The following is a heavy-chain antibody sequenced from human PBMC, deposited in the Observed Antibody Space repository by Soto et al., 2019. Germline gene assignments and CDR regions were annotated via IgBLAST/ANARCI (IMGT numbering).Heavy chain of an antibody. CDR3: ARGAPIVVVPAANWGWFDP. CDR1: GYTFTSYG. V-gene: IGHV1-18*04. CDR2: ISAYNGNT. D-gene: IGHD2-2*01. J-gene: IGHJ5*02. Sequence: GASVKVSCKASGYTFTSYGISWVRQAPGQGLEWMGWISAYNGNTNYAQKLQGRVTMTTDTSTSTAYMELRSLRSDDTAVYYCARGAPIVVVPAANWGWFDPWGQGTLVTVSS.